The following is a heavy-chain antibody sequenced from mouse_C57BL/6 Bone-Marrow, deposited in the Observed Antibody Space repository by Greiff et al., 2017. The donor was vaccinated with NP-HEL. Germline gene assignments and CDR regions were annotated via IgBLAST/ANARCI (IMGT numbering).Heavy chain of an antibody. CDR1: GYSITSGYY. V-gene: IGHV3-6*01. CDR2: ISYDGSN. CDR3: ARNWDEGYAMDY. J-gene: IGHJ4*01. D-gene: IGHD4-1*01. Sequence: EVQLVESGPGLVKPSQSLSLTCSVTGYSITSGYYWNWIRQFPGNKLEWMGYISYDGSNNYNPSLKNRISITRDTSKNQFFLKLNSVTTEDTATYYCARNWDEGYAMDYWGQGTSVTVSS.